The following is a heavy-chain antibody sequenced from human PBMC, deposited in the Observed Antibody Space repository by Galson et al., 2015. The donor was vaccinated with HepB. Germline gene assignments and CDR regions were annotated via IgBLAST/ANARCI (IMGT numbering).Heavy chain of an antibody. CDR2: INEDGSAK. Sequence: SLRLSCAASGFRLSDSGMTWVRQSAGRGLEWVANINEDGSAKRYVDSVKGRFTISRDNAKNSVFLQMDSLRADDTAIYYCARGNNPNYWGQGTLVTVSS. CDR1: GFRLSDSG. J-gene: IGHJ4*02. V-gene: IGHV3-7*03. CDR3: ARGNNPNY. D-gene: IGHD1/OR15-1a*01.